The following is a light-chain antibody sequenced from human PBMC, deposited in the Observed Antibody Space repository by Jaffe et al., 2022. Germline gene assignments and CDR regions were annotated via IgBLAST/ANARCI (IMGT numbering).Light chain of an antibody. CDR2: EAS. CDR3: QQYNNWPLT. Sequence: EIVMTQSPATLSVSPGEGATLSCRASQSVSSNLAWYQQKPGQSPRLLIYEASTRATGIPARFSGGGSGTEFTLTISSLQSEDFAVYYCQQYNNWPLTFGQGTRLEIK. J-gene: IGKJ5*01. CDR1: QSVSSN. V-gene: IGKV3-15*01.